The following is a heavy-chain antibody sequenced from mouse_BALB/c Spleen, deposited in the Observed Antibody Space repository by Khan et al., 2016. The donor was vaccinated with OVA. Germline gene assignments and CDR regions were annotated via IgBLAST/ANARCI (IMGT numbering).Heavy chain of an antibody. Sequence: EVELVESGGGLVKPGGSLRLSCAASGFTFSSYSMSWVRQTPEKRLEWVATITSGGSYTYYQDSVQGGSTISREKARNTLYLKWSSLKSDDTAIYYCTRDRNYYGSSFYFDYWGQGTTLTVSS. J-gene: IGHJ2*01. CDR1: GFTFSSYS. CDR2: ITSGGSYT. V-gene: IGHV5-6-4*01. D-gene: IGHD1-1*01. CDR3: TRDRNYYGSSFYFDY.